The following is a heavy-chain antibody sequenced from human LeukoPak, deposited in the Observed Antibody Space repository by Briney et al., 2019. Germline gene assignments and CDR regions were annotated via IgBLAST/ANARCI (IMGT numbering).Heavy chain of an antibody. CDR3: VREDTPATANY. CDR1: GFNFANHA. Sequence: GGSLRLSCAASGFNFANHAMSWVRQTPGKGLEWVSAISGGGDITYYADSVTGRFTIPRDNSKDTLFLQMHSLRPGDTAVYYCVREDTPATANYWGQGTLVTISS. V-gene: IGHV3-23*01. J-gene: IGHJ4*02. CDR2: ISGGGDIT. D-gene: IGHD2-21*02.